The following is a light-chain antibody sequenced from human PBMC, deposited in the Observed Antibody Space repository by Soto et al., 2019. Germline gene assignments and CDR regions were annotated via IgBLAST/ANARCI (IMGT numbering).Light chain of an antibody. CDR3: QQVNNYPLT. Sequence: IQLTQSPSSLSASVGDRVTITCRASQGISSSLAWYQQKPGKAPKLLIYAASTLQSGVPSRFSGSGSGTDFTLTISSLQAEDFATYYCQQVNNYPLTFGGGTKVDIK. V-gene: IGKV1-9*01. J-gene: IGKJ4*01. CDR1: QGISSS. CDR2: AAS.